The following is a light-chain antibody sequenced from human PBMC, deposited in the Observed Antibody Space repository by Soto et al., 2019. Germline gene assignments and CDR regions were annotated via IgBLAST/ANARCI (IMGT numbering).Light chain of an antibody. V-gene: IGLV1-40*01. J-gene: IGLJ1*01. CDR1: SSNIGAGYD. CDR3: QSYASSPSGV. Sequence: QSVLTQPPSVSGAPGQRVTISCTGSSSNIGAGYDVHWYQQFPGTAPKLLIYGNSNRPSGVPDRFSGSKSGTSASLAITGLQAEDESDYYCQSYASSPSGVFGSGTKLTVL. CDR2: GNS.